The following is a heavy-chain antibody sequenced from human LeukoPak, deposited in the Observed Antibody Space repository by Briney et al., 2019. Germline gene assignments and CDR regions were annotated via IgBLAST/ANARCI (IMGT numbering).Heavy chain of an antibody. Sequence: PGGSLRLSCAASGFTFSRYAMSWVRQAPGKGLEWVSAISGSGGSTYYADSVKGRFTISRDNSKNTLYLQMNSLRAEDTAVYYCAKGSGDYYYYYMDVWGKGTTVTVSS. J-gene: IGHJ6*03. CDR3: AKGSGDYYYYYMDV. CDR1: GFTFSRYA. D-gene: IGHD2-15*01. V-gene: IGHV3-23*01. CDR2: ISGSGGST.